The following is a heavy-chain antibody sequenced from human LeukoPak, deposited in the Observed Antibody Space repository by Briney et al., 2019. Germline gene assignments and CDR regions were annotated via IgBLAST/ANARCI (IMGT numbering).Heavy chain of an antibody. CDR3: ATDRRGSNHDRDK. D-gene: IGHD1-14*01. Sequence: SETLSLTCGVSGYSLSRGYFWGWIRQPPGQGLEWLASIHHGGATYYNPSLRRRVTILVDTPKNEVSLKLSSVTAADTAVYYCATDRRGSNHDRDKWGQGTLVAVSS. CDR2: IHHGGAT. J-gene: IGHJ4*02. V-gene: IGHV4-38-2*02. CDR1: GYSLSRGYF.